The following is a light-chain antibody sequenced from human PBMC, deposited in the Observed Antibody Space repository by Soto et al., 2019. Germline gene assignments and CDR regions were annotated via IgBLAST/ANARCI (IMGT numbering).Light chain of an antibody. J-gene: IGKJ5*01. CDR1: QSLLHSNGYNY. V-gene: IGKV2-28*01. CDR2: LGF. Sequence: DIVMTQSPLSLPVTPGEPASISCRSSQSLLHSNGYNYLDWYLQKPGQSPQLLIYLGFSRASGVPDRFSGSGSGTDFTLEISRVEAEDVGVYYCMQALQTPTFGQGTRLEIK. CDR3: MQALQTPT.